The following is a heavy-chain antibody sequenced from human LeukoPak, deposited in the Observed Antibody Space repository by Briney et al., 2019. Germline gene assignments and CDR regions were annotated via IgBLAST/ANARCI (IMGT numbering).Heavy chain of an antibody. CDR1: GYSFTSYW. CDR3: AISGYYYGSGKGSGWFDP. V-gene: IGHV5-51*01. J-gene: IGHJ5*02. Sequence: GESLKISCKGSGYSFTSYWIGWVRQMPGKGLEWMGIIYPGDSDTRYSPSFQGQVTISADKSISTAYLQWSSLKASDTAMYYCAISGYYYGSGKGSGWFDPWGQGTLVTVSS. D-gene: IGHD3-10*01. CDR2: IYPGDSDT.